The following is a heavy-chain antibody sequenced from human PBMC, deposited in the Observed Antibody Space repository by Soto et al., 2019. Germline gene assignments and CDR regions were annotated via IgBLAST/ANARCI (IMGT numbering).Heavy chain of an antibody. J-gene: IGHJ6*02. CDR2: INPNSGGT. CDR3: ASLYYSSRWQSSYYGMDV. Sequence: ASVKVSCKASGYTFTGYYMHWVRQAPGQGLEWMGRINPNSGGTNYAQKFQGRVTMTRDTSISTAYMELSRLRSDDTAVYYCASLYYSSRWQSSYYGMDVWGQGPTVTVYS. D-gene: IGHD6-13*01. CDR1: GYTFTGYY. V-gene: IGHV1-2*06.